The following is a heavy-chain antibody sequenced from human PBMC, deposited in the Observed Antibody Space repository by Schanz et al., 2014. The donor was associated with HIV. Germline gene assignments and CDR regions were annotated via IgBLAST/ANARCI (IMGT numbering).Heavy chain of an antibody. CDR1: GFTFRRHG. Sequence: QVQLVESGGGVVQPGASLRVSCAASGFTFRRHGMHWVRQAPGKGLEWAAVISYDGSDKYYAESVKGRFFISRDNSKKTLYLQMNSLRAEDTAVYYCARGEAITSYYHYYGMDVWGQGTTVTVSS. V-gene: IGHV3-30*03. CDR2: ISYDGSDK. CDR3: ARGEAITSYYHYYGMDV. D-gene: IGHD1-20*01. J-gene: IGHJ6*02.